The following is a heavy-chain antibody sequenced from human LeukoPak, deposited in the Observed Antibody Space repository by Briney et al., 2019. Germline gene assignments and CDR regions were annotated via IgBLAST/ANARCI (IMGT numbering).Heavy chain of an antibody. CDR1: GYTFTSYG. D-gene: IGHD2-15*01. V-gene: IGHV1-18*01. CDR3: ARVRAVSHCSGGSCYFDAFDI. J-gene: IGHJ3*02. CDR2: ISAYNGNT. Sequence: GASVKVSCKASGYTFTSYGISWVRQAPGQGLEWMGWISAYNGNTNYAQKLQGRVTMTTDTSTSTAYMELRSLRSDDTAVYYCARVRAVSHCSGGSCYFDAFDIWGQGTMVTVSS.